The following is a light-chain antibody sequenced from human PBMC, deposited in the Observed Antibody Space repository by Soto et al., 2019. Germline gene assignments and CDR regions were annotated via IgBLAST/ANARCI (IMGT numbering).Light chain of an antibody. CDR3: LQDHLYPLT. CDR1: QGIRND. Sequence: AIQMTQSPSSLSASVGDRVTITCRASQGIRNDLGWYQQKPGKVPELLIYAASTLQSGVPSRFSGSGYGTDFTLTISSLQPEDFATYYCLQDHLYPLTFGGGTKVEIK. J-gene: IGKJ4*01. V-gene: IGKV1-6*01. CDR2: AAS.